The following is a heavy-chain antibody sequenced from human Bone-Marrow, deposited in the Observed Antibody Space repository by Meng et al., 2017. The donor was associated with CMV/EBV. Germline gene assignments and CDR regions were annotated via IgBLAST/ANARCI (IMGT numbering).Heavy chain of an antibody. V-gene: IGHV3-7*01. CDR1: GFTFSSYW. CDR3: ARLGYDLWSGYTHTGGWFDP. D-gene: IGHD3-3*01. CDR2: IKQDGSEK. J-gene: IGHJ5*02. Sequence: GGSLRLSCAASGFTFSSYWMSWVRQAPGKGLEWVANIKQDGSEKYYVNSVKGRFNISRDNAKNSLYLQMNCMSAEDTAVYYGARLGYDLWSGYTHTGGWFDPWGQGTLVTVSS.